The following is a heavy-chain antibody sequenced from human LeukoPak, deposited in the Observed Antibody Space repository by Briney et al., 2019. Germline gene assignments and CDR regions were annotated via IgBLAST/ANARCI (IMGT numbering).Heavy chain of an antibody. D-gene: IGHD6-13*01. J-gene: IGHJ4*02. CDR1: GFTFSRSW. CDR2: IRKDGGEI. Sequence: GGSLRLSCAASGFTFSRSWMSWVRQAPGKGLEWLANIRKDGGEIYYVDSVKGRFTISRDNAENSLHLQMNSLRAEDTAVYYCATSLDAPGNYWGQGILVTVSS. V-gene: IGHV3-7*01. CDR3: ATSLDAPGNY.